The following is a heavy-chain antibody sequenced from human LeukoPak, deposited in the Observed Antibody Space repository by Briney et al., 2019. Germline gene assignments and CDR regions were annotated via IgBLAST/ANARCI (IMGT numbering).Heavy chain of an antibody. J-gene: IGHJ3*02. CDR1: GFTFSSYA. CDR2: ISGSGGST. D-gene: IGHD3-22*01. CDR3: ARTYYYDSSGYLDAFDI. V-gene: IGHV3-23*01. Sequence: GGSLRLSCAASGFTFSSYAMGWVRQAPGKGLEWVSAISGSGGSTYYADSVKGRFTISRDNSKNTLYLQMNSLRAEDTAVYYCARTYYYDSSGYLDAFDIWGQGTMVTVSS.